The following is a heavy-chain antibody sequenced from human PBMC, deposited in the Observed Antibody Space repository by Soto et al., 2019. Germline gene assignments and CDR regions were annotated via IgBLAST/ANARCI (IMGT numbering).Heavy chain of an antibody. J-gene: IGHJ6*02. D-gene: IGHD5-18*01. CDR2: TYYRSKWYN. CDR1: GDSVSSNSAA. Sequence: SQTLSLTCAISGDSVSSNSAAWNWIRQSPSRGLEWLGRTYYRSKWYNDYAVSVKSRITINPDTSKNQFSLQLNSVTPEDTAVYYCARVRGYSRYKYYYYGMDVCGQGTTVTVSS. CDR3: ARVRGYSRYKYYYYGMDV. V-gene: IGHV6-1*01.